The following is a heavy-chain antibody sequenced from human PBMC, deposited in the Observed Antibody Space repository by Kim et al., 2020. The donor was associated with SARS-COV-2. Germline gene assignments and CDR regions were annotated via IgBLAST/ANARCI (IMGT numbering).Heavy chain of an antibody. CDR1: GDSVSSNSVS. V-gene: IGHV6-1*01. CDR2: TYYRSKWYN. J-gene: IGHJ4*02. Sequence: SQTLSLTCAISGDSVSSNSVSWNWIRQSPSRGLEWLGRTYYRSKWYNDYAVSLKSRIIINPDTSKNQFSLQLNSVTAEDTAVYYCARGWGSGSYYDYWGQGTLVTVSS. D-gene: IGHD3-10*01. CDR3: ARGWGSGSYYDY.